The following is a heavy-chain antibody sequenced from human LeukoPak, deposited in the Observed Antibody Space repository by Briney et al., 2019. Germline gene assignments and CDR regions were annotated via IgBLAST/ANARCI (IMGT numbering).Heavy chain of an antibody. J-gene: IGHJ6*02. CDR2: ISYDGSNK. CDR1: GFTFSSYG. CDR3: AKAVTGCSGSCPFYYYYGMDV. Sequence: PGGSLRLSCAASGFTFSSYGMHWVRQAPGKGLEWVAVISYDGSNKYYADSVKGRFTISRDNSKNTLYLQMNSLRAEDTAVYYCAKAVTGCSGSCPFYYYYGMDVWGQGTTVTVSS. D-gene: IGHD3-10*02. V-gene: IGHV3-30*18.